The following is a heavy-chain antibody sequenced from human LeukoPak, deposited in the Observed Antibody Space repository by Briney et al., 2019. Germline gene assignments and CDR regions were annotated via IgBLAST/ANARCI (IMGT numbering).Heavy chain of an antibody. CDR1: GFTFDDYA. CDR2: ISWNSGSI. V-gene: IGHV3-9*01. D-gene: IGHD3-10*01. Sequence: PGGSLRLSCAASGFTFDDYAMHWVRQAPGKGLEWVSGISWNSGSIGYADSVKGRFTISRDNAKNSLYLQMNSLRAEDTALYYCAKDSEGGVVAFDIWGQGTKVTVSS. J-gene: IGHJ3*02. CDR3: AKDSEGGVVAFDI.